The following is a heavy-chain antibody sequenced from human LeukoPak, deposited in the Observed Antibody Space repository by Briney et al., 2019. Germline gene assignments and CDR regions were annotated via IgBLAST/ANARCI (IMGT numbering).Heavy chain of an antibody. CDR2: INSDGSST. CDR3: ARARYGGNYYFDY. CDR1: GFTFSNYD. Sequence: PGGSLRLSCAASGFTFSNYDMHWVRQAPGKGLEWVSRINSDGSSTSYADSVKGRFTISRDNAKNTLYLQMNSLRAEDTAVYYCARARYGGNYYFDYWGQGTLVTVSS. J-gene: IGHJ4*02. D-gene: IGHD4-23*01. V-gene: IGHV3-74*01.